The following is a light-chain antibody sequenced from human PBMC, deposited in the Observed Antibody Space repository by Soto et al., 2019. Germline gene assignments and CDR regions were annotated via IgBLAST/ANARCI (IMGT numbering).Light chain of an antibody. V-gene: IGKV3-20*01. CDR3: QQSGSLYT. CDR1: QSVTSSF. Sequence: EIVLTQAPGTLSLSPGERATLSCRASQSVTSSFLAWYQHKPGQAPRLLIYGASSRATGVPDRFSGGGSGTDFTLPISRLEPEDFAVYYCQQSGSLYTFGQGTKLEIK. CDR2: GAS. J-gene: IGKJ2*01.